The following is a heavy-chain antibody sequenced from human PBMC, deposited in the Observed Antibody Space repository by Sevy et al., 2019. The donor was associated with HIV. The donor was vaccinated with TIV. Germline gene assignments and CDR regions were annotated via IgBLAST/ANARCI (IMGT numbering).Heavy chain of an antibody. J-gene: IGHJ4*02. CDR2: ITSSSDYI. CDR3: ARDRRTLNYYASSGYNYYFDY. V-gene: IGHV3-21*01. Sequence: GGSLRLSCAASGFTFSNYNMHWVRQAPGKGLEWVSSITSSSDYIYDADSVKGRFTISRDNAKNSLYLQMNSLRAEDTAVYYCARDRRTLNYYASSGYNYYFDYWGQGTLVTVSS. D-gene: IGHD3-22*01. CDR1: GFTFSNYN.